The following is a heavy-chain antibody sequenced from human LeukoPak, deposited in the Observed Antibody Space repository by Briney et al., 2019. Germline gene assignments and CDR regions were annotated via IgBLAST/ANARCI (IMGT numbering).Heavy chain of an antibody. Sequence: GGSLRLSCTASGFIFYNFGLMWVRQAPGKGLEWVSAISNDGGGTTYADFVKGRFTISRDNSKNTLFLQMNSLRAVDTALYYCAKGSSGYFADLWGQGTLVTVSS. D-gene: IGHD3-22*01. CDR2: ISNDGGGT. V-gene: IGHV3-23*01. CDR1: GFIFYNFG. CDR3: AKGSSGYFADL. J-gene: IGHJ5*02.